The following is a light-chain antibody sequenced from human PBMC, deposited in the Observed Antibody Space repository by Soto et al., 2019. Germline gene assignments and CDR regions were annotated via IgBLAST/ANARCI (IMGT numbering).Light chain of an antibody. J-gene: IGLJ3*02. CDR1: SSNIGGNF. Sequence: QSVLTQPPSASGTPGLRVTISCSGSSSNIGGNFVFWYQQLPGTAPKLLIYRNNQRPSGVPDRFSGSKSGTSASLAISGLRSEDEADYYCATWDDSLNGLFGGGTKLTVL. CDR2: RNN. CDR3: ATWDDSLNGL. V-gene: IGLV1-47*01.